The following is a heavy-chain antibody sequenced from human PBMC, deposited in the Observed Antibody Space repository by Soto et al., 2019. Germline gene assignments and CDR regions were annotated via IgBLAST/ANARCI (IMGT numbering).Heavy chain of an antibody. Sequence: EVQLVESGGGLVQPGGYLRLSCVASDFTFSYYWMHSVRQVPGKGRVWVSRIHSDGSSTTYADSVKGRFTISRDNAKNTLYLQMASLRVEDTAVYYCARGDGGAFDLWGQGTMVTVSS. J-gene: IGHJ3*01. CDR2: IHSDGSST. CDR1: DFTFSYYW. D-gene: IGHD3-10*01. V-gene: IGHV3-74*03. CDR3: ARGDGGAFDL.